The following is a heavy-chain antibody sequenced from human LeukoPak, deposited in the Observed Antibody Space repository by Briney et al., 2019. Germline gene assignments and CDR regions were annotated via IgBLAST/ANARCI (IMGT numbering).Heavy chain of an antibody. CDR2: ISGSGGNT. Sequence: GGSLRLSCAASGFSFSSYVMSWVRQAPGKGLEWVSGISGSGGNTYYADSVKGRFTVSRDNSKITPYLQMSSLRAEDTAVYYCAKGAAAGTPNYWGQGTLVTVSS. CDR3: AKGAAAGTPNY. D-gene: IGHD6-13*01. V-gene: IGHV3-23*01. J-gene: IGHJ4*02. CDR1: GFSFSSYV.